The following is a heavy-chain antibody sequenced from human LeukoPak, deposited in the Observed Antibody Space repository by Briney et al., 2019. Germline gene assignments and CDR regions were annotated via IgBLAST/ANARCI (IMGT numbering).Heavy chain of an antibody. CDR2: INPNSSGT. V-gene: IGHV1-2*02. CDR1: GYTFTGYY. Sequence: ASVKVSCKASGYTFTGYYMHWVRQAPGQGLEWMGWINPNSSGTNYAQKFQGGVTMTRDTSISTAYMELSRLRSDDTAVYYCARGGPITIFGVVIGFFDYWGQGTLVTVSS. J-gene: IGHJ4*02. D-gene: IGHD3-3*01. CDR3: ARGGPITIFGVVIGFFDY.